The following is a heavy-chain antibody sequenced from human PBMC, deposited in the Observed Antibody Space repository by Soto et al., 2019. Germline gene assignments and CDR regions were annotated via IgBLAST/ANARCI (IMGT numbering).Heavy chain of an antibody. V-gene: IGHV1-46*03. CDR1: GYTFTSYY. J-gene: IGHJ2*01. D-gene: IGHD3-16*02. Sequence: QVQLVQSGAEVKKPGASVKVSCKASGYTFTSYYMHWVRQAPGQGLEWMGIINPSGGSTSYAQKFQGGDTMTRDTSTSTVSMELSSLRSEDTAVYYCAMGIGGSYRPRRTSYWYFDLWGRGTLVTVSS. CDR2: INPSGGST. CDR3: AMGIGGSYRPRRTSYWYFDL.